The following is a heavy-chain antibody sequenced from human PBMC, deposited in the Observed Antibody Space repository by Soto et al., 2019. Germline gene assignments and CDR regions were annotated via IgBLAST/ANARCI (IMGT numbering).Heavy chain of an antibody. CDR2: IYYSGST. CDR1: GGAISSGDYY. D-gene: IGHD2-8*01. J-gene: IGHJ2*01. Sequence: QVQLQESGPGLVKPSQTLSLPCTVSGGAISSGDYYWSWILQPQGKGMEWIGYIYYSGSTYYNLTHKTRITISVDTSKYQFSLKLSSVTAANTAVYSCARSYVMLSRGRYFDLWGRGSLVIVSS. V-gene: IGHV4-30-4*01. CDR3: ARSYVMLSRGRYFDL.